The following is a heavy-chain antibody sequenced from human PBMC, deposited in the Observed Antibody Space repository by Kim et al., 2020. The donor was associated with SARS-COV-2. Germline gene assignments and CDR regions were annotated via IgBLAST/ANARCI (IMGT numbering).Heavy chain of an antibody. CDR3: AKDRDAMDV. CDR2: IAGISDKT. Sequence: GGSLRLSCAASGFDFSSTSMTWVRQAPGKGLEWVSSIAGISDKTFYADSVRGRFTISRDYSKNTLHLQMNSLRAEDTAIYYCAKDRDAMDVWGQGTTVTVSS. D-gene: IGHD3-10*01. V-gene: IGHV3-23*01. J-gene: IGHJ6*02. CDR1: GFDFSSTS.